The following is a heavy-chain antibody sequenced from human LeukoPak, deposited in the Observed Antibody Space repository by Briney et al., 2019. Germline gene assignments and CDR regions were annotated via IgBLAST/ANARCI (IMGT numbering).Heavy chain of an antibody. CDR1: GYTFTSYG. D-gene: IGHD1-26*01. J-gene: IGHJ1*01. Sequence: ASVKVSCKASGYTFTSYGISWVRQAPGQGLEWMGWISAYNGNTNYAQKLQGRVTMTTDTSTSTAYMELRSLRSDDTAVYYCARDRWWEPDYSYFQHWGQGTLVTVSS. V-gene: IGHV1-18*01. CDR2: ISAYNGNT. CDR3: ARDRWWEPDYSYFQH.